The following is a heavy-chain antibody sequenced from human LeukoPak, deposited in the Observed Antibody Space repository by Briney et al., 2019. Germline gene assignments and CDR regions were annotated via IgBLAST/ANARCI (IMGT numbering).Heavy chain of an antibody. J-gene: IGHJ4*02. Sequence: SVKVSCKASGGTFSSYAISWVRQAPGQGLEWMGRIIPILGIANYAQKFQGRVTITADESTSTAYMELSSLRSEDTAVYYCARDGSSSFVYFDYWGQGTLVTVSS. V-gene: IGHV1-69*04. CDR3: ARDGSSSFVYFDY. CDR2: IIPILGIA. D-gene: IGHD6-6*01. CDR1: GGTFSSYA.